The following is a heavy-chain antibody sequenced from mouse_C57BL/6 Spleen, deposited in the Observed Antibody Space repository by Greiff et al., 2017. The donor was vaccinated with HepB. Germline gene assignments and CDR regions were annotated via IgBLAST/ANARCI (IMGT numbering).Heavy chain of an antibody. CDR3: ASIYDGYYDY. D-gene: IGHD2-3*01. Sequence: QVQLQQSGAELVKPGASVKLSCKASGYTFTSYWMHWVKQRPGQGLEWIGMIHPNSGSTNYNEKFKSKATLTVDKSSSTAYMQLSSLTSEDSAVYYCASIYDGYYDYWGQGTTLTVSS. CDR2: IHPNSGST. V-gene: IGHV1-64*01. CDR1: GYTFTSYW. J-gene: IGHJ2*01.